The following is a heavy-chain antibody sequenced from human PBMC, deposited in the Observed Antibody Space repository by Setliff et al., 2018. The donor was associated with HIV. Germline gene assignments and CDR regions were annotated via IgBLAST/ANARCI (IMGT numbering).Heavy chain of an antibody. J-gene: IGHJ4*02. CDR1: GGSISSRSYF. V-gene: IGHV4-39*01. D-gene: IGHD3-10*01. CDR3: ARLLRGGGDYFDY. Sequence: SETLSLACSVSGGSISSRSYFWGWLRQPPGKGLEWCGSIYYSGDIYYNPSLKSRVTISVDTSKTQVSLNLKSVTAAATAIYYCARLLRGGGDYFDYWGQGTLVTVSS. CDR2: IYYSGDI.